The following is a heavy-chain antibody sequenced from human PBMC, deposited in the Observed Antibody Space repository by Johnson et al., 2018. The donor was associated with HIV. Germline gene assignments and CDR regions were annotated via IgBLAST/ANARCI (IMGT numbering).Heavy chain of an antibody. CDR2: IGTAGDT. CDR3: ARQVYCSSTSCSSAFDM. CDR1: GFTFSSYD. J-gene: IGHJ3*02. Sequence: VQLVESGGGLVQPGGSLRLSCAASGFTFSSYDMHWVRQATGKGLEWVSAIGTAGDTYYPGSVKGRFTISRENAKNSLYLQMNSLRAADTAVYYCARQVYCSSTSCSSAFDMWGQGTMVTVSS. D-gene: IGHD2-2*01. V-gene: IGHV3-13*01.